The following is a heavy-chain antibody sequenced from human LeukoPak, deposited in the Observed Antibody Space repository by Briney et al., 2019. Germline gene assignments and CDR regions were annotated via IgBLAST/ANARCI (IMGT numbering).Heavy chain of an antibody. Sequence: GGSLRLSCAASGFTFSSYWMSWVRQAPGKGLGWVANVKQDGSEKYYVDSVKGRFTISRDNAKNSLYLQMNSLRAEDTAVYYCARREALRYFDWLLSTFDYWGQGTLVTVSS. CDR3: ARREALRYFDWLLSTFDY. V-gene: IGHV3-7*01. CDR1: GFTFSSYW. J-gene: IGHJ4*02. CDR2: VKQDGSEK. D-gene: IGHD3-9*01.